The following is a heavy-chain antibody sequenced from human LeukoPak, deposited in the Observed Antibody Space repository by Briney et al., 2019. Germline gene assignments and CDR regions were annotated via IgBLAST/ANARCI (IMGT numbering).Heavy chain of an antibody. J-gene: IGHJ4*02. CDR1: GDSISSYNYF. CDR3: ARASSGYYWDFDY. V-gene: IGHV4-39*01. Sequence: SETLSLTCAVSGDSISSYNYFWGWIRQPPGKGLEWVGSIYYRGNTYYNPSLKSRVTLSADTSKNQFSLKVTSVTAADTAVYYCARASSGYYWDFDYWGQGALVTVSS. D-gene: IGHD3-22*01. CDR2: IYYRGNT.